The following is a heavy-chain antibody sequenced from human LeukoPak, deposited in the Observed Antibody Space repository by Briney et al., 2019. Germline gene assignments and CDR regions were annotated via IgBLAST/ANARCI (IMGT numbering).Heavy chain of an antibody. Sequence: ARSLRLSCAASAFTFDDNAMYWVRHAPGKGLEGVSGLSYNSGDIGYADSVKGRFTSSSDNAKNSLYLHMTSLRPEDTALYYCAKVPSYYGSGSYRAPAFDRGGHGTMVTVSA. CDR2: LSYNSGDI. D-gene: IGHD3-10*01. CDR3: AKVPSYYGSGSYRAPAFDR. V-gene: IGHV3-9*01. J-gene: IGHJ3*01. CDR1: AFTFDDNA.